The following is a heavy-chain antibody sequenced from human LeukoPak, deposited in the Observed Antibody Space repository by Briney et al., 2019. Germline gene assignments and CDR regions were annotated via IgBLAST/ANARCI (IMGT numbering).Heavy chain of an antibody. CDR2: ISGSGGST. CDR3: AKDRNSGWLRTSSVY. V-gene: IGHV3-23*01. D-gene: IGHD6-19*01. Sequence: GGSLRLSCEASGFTFSSYAMSWVRQAPGKGLEWVSAISGSGGSTYYADSVKGRFTISRDNSKNTLYLQMNSLRAEDTAVYCCAKDRNSGWLRTSSVYWGQGTLVTVSS. J-gene: IGHJ4*02. CDR1: GFTFSSYA.